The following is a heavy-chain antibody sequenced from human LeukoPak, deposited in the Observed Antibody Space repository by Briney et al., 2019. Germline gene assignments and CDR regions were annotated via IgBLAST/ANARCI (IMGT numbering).Heavy chain of an antibody. CDR1: GYSISSGYQ. V-gene: IGHV4-38-2*02. D-gene: IGHD2-2*01. J-gene: IGHJ5*02. Sequence: SETLSLTCAVSGYSISSGYQWAWIRQSPGKGLXXXGSIYHSGSAHYNPSLKSRVTISVETSKNQFSLKMYSVTAADTAVYYCARDPRWLTPDCTSTSCYENYFDPWGQGTLVTVSS. CDR3: ARDPRWLTPDCTSTSCYENYFDP. CDR2: IYHSGSA.